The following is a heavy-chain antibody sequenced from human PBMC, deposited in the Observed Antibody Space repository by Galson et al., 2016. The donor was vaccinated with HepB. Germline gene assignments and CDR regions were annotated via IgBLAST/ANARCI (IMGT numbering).Heavy chain of an antibody. D-gene: IGHD7-27*01. CDR3: ARDPDLGYFDF. V-gene: IGHV3-30*03. CDR1: GFAFSRKS. J-gene: IGHJ4*02. CDR2: ISFDGAKK. Sequence: SLRLSCAASGFAFSRKSMHWIRQAPGKGLEWVAFISFDGAKKDFADSVKGRFTISRDNSKNTVSLQMNSLTPDDTALYYCARDPDLGYFDFWGQGTQVTVSP.